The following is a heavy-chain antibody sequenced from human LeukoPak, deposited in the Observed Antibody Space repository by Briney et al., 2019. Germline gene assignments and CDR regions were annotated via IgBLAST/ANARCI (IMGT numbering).Heavy chain of an antibody. CDR1: GFTVSSNY. V-gene: IGHV3-7*01. CDR3: AKAGNGFGY. Sequence: GGSLRLSCAASGFTVSSNYMSWVRQAPGKGLEWVANIKQDGSEKNYVDSVKGRFTISRDNAKSSLYLQMNSLRVEDTAVYYCAKAGNGFGYWGQGALVTVSS. J-gene: IGHJ4*02. CDR2: IKQDGSEK. D-gene: IGHD2-8*01.